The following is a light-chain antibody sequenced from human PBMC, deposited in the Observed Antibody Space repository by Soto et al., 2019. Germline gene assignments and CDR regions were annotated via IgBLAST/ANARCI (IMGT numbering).Light chain of an antibody. CDR3: QHYKSYSEA. V-gene: IGKV1-5*03. Sequence: DIQLTLSPTTLSGSVGDRVTISCRASQTISSWLAWYQQKPGKAPKLLIDKASTLKRGVPSRFSGSGSGTEFTLTISSLQPDDFATYYCQHYKSYSEAFGQGTKVDIK. CDR2: KAS. J-gene: IGKJ1*01. CDR1: QTISSW.